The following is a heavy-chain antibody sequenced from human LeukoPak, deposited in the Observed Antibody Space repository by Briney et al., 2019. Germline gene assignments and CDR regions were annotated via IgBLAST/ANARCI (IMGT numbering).Heavy chain of an antibody. CDR2: IWYDGSNK. CDR3: ARAGYSYGYGDY. D-gene: IGHD5-18*01. Sequence: GGSLRLSWAASGFTFSSYGMHWVRQAPGKGLEWVAVIWYDGSNKYYADSVKGRFTISRDNSKNTLYLQMNSLRAEDTAVYYCARAGYSYGYGDYWGQGTLVTVSS. CDR1: GFTFSSYG. V-gene: IGHV3-33*01. J-gene: IGHJ4*02.